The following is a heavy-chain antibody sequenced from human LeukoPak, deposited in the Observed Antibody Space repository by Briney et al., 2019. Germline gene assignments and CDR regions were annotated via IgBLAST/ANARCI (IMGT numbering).Heavy chain of an antibody. CDR1: GFTFSSYA. J-gene: IGHJ5*02. CDR3: ARDQGVVGAYNWFDP. CDR2: ISYDGSNK. Sequence: GGSLRLSCAAFGFTFSSYAMHWVRQAPGKGLEWVAVISYDGSNKYYADSVKGRFTISRDNSKNTLYLQMNSLRAEDTAVYYCARDQGVVGAYNWFDPWGQGTLVTVSS. V-gene: IGHV3-30-3*01. D-gene: IGHD1-26*01.